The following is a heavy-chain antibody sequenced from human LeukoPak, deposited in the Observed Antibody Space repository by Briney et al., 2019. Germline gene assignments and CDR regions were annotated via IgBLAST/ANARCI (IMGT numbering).Heavy chain of an antibody. V-gene: IGHV4-4*07. CDR3: AREVARRYYYYYMDV. CDR1: GGSISSYY. CDR2: IYTSGST. J-gene: IGHJ6*03. D-gene: IGHD2-15*01. Sequence: SETLSLTCTASGGSISSYYWSWIRQPAGKGLEWIGRIYTSGSTNYNPSLKSRVTMSVDTSKNQFSLKLSSVTAADTAVYYCAREVARRYYYYYMDVWGKGTTVTVSS.